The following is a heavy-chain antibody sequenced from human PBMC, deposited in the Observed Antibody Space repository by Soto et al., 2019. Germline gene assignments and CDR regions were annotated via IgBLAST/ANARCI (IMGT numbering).Heavy chain of an antibody. J-gene: IGHJ4*02. CDR1: GFTVSSNY. CDR2: IYSGGST. V-gene: IGHV3-66*01. D-gene: IGHD1-26*01. Sequence: EVQLVESGGGLVQPGESLRLSCAASGFTVSSNYMSWVRQAPRKGLEWVSIIYSGGSTYYADSVKGRFTISRDNSKNTLYLQMNSLRAEDTAVYYCARESIVGATNTFDYWGQGTLVTVSS. CDR3: ARESIVGATNTFDY.